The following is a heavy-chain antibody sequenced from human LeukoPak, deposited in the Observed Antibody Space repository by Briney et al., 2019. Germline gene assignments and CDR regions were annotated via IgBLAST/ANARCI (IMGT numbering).Heavy chain of an antibody. CDR2: ISNDGGGT. Sequence: GGSLRLSCAASGFIFNNYGLVWGRQAPGKGLEWVSAISNDGGGTTYADFVKGRFTISRDNSKNTVFLQMNSLRAEDTALYYCAKGSSGYFLDVWGQGTLVTVSS. J-gene: IGHJ4*02. CDR1: GFIFNNYG. CDR3: AKGSSGYFLDV. V-gene: IGHV3-23*01. D-gene: IGHD3-22*01.